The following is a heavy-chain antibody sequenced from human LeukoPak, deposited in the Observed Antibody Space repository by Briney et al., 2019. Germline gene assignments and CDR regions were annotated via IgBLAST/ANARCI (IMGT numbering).Heavy chain of an antibody. J-gene: IGHJ4*02. CDR2: IVVGSGNT. Sequence: SVKVSCKASGFTFTSSAMQWVRQARGQRLEWIGWIVVGSGNTNYAQKFQERVTITRDMSTSTAYMELSSLRSEDTAVYYCAAFYWSGYYTLFDYWGQGTLVTVSS. CDR3: AAFYWSGYYTLFDY. CDR1: GFTFTSSA. V-gene: IGHV1-58*02. D-gene: IGHD3-3*01.